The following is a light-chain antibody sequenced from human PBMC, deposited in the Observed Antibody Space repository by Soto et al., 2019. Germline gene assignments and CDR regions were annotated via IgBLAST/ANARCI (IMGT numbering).Light chain of an antibody. CDR1: QSVSSSY. J-gene: IGKJ1*01. CDR3: QQYGTSPPT. V-gene: IGKV3-20*01. CDR2: GAS. Sequence: EIVLTQSPGTLSLSPGERATLSCRASQSVSSSYLAWYQQKPGQAPRLLIYGASNRATGIPARFSGSGSGTDFTLTISSLEPEDFAVYYCQQYGTSPPTFGQGTKVDIK.